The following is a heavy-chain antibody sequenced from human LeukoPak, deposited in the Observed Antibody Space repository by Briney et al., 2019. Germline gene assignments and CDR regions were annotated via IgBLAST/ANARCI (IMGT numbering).Heavy chain of an antibody. J-gene: IGHJ6*02. CDR3: ARDRRYYDTSGTVYYDAMDV. Sequence: SETLSLTCTVPGGSMSSYYWSWIRQPPGKGLEWIGYIYYSGSTNYNPSLKSRVTLSLDTSKNHFSLKLSSVTAADTAVYYCARDRRYYDTSGTVYYDAMDVWGQGTTVTVSS. D-gene: IGHD3-22*01. CDR1: GGSMSSYY. CDR2: IYYSGST. V-gene: IGHV4-59*01.